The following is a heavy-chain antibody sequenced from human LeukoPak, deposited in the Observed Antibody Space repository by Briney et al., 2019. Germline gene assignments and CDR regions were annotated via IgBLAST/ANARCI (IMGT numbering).Heavy chain of an antibody. V-gene: IGHV1-46*01. CDR3: ARVYWELLPMGYFQH. CDR1: GGTFSSYA. Sequence: GSSVKVSCKASGGTFSSYAISWVRQAPGQGLEWMGIINPSGGSTSYAQKFQGRVTMTRDTSTSTVYMELSSLRSEDTAVYYCARVYWELLPMGYFQHWGQGTLVTVSS. J-gene: IGHJ1*01. CDR2: INPSGGST. D-gene: IGHD1-26*01.